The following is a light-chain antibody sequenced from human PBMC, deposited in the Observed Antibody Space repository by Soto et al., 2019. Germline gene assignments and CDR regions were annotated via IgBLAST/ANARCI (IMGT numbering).Light chain of an antibody. V-gene: IGKV1-17*01. Sequence: DIQMTQSPSSLSASVEDRVIITCRASQSISNHLNWYQQKPGKAPKLLIDSASTLQSGVPSRFSGSRSGTEFTLTISSLQPEDFATYYCQQLNTYPLTFGPGTKVDIK. J-gene: IGKJ3*01. CDR2: SAS. CDR1: QSISNH. CDR3: QQLNTYPLT.